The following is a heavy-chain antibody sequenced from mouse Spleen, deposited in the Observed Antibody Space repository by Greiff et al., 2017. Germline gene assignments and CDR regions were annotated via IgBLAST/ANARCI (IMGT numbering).Heavy chain of an antibody. D-gene: IGHD4-1*01. CDR3: ARHWDDWYFDV. CDR2: ILPGSGST. CDR1: GYTFTGYW. J-gene: IGHJ1*03. Sequence: VQLQQSGAELMKPGASVKLSCKATGYTFTGYWIEWVKQRPGHGLEWIGEILPGSGSTNYNEKFKGKATFTADTSSNTAYMRLSSLTTEDSAIYYCARHWDDWYFDVWGTGTTVTVSS. V-gene: IGHV1-9*01.